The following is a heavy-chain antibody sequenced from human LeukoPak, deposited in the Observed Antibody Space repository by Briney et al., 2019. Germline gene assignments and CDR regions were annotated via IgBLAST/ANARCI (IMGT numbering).Heavy chain of an antibody. Sequence: GGSLRLSCAASGFTFGDYGMHWVRQAPGKGLEWVAVIWSDGSNKYHADSVRGRFTISRDNSRNTLYLQMNSLRDEDTAVYYCARDSYFDYWGQGALVTVSS. CDR2: IWSDGSNK. CDR3: ARDSYFDY. V-gene: IGHV3-33*01. CDR1: GFTFGDYG. J-gene: IGHJ4*02.